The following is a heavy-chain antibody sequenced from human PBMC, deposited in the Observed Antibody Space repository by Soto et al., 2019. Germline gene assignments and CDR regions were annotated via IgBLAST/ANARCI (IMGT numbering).Heavy chain of an antibody. J-gene: IGHJ4*02. CDR3: ARLGGLGQDYTNDRHFDY. CDR1: GFTFSTNY. D-gene: IGHD4-4*01. V-gene: IGHV3-7*01. CDR2: IKGDGSEK. Sequence: DVQLVESGGGLVQPGGSLRLSCAASGFTFSTNYMGWVRQAPGKGLEWVANIKGDGSEKYYVDSIKGRFTISRDNDKNSLHLQMSGLRPEDTGVFYCARLGGLGQDYTNDRHFDYWGQGTLVTVSS.